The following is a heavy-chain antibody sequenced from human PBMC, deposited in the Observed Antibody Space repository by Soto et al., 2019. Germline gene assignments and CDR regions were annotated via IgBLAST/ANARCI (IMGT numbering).Heavy chain of an antibody. D-gene: IGHD3-3*01. CDR2: ISAYNGNT. CDR3: ASSVGYYDFWSGPEGHAFDI. V-gene: IGHV1-18*01. Sequence: ASVKVSCKASGYTFTSYGISWVRQAPGQGLEWMGWISAYNGNTNYAQKLQGRVTMTTDTSTSTAYMELRSLRSDGTAVYYCASSVGYYDFWSGPEGHAFDIWGQGTMVTVSS. J-gene: IGHJ3*02. CDR1: GYTFTSYG.